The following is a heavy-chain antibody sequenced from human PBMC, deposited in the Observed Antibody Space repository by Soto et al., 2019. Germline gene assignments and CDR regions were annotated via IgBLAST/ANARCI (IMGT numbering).Heavy chain of an antibody. CDR3: VRVLWWRDLDF. V-gene: IGHV1-2*02. Sequence: ASVKVSCKASGYTFINFFIQWVRQAPGQGLEWMGWINPSSGDTQYVEKFQDRVTMTRGASISTAHMELRRLTTDDTCVYYGVRVLWWRDLDFWGQGTTVTVSS. CDR2: INPSSGDT. J-gene: IGHJ4*02. D-gene: IGHD2-21*01. CDR1: GYTFINFF.